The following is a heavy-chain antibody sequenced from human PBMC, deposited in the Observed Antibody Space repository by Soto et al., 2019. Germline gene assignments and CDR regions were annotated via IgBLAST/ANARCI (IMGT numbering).Heavy chain of an antibody. CDR1: GGTFSSYT. J-gene: IGHJ4*02. CDR3: ASMGTTVTSTDDY. CDR2: IIPILGIA. Sequence: QVQLVQSGAEVKKPGSSVKVSCKASGGTFSSYTISWVRQAPGQGLEWMGRIIPILGIANYAQKFQGRVTITADKSTSTAYMELSSLRSEDTAVYYCASMGTTVTSTDDYWGQGTLVTVSS. D-gene: IGHD4-17*01. V-gene: IGHV1-69*02.